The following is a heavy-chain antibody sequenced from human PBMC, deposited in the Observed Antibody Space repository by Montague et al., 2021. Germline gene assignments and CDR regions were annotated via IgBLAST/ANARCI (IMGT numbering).Heavy chain of an antibody. CDR1: GDSISSKGNF. CDR2: LYYSGTT. V-gene: IGHV4-39*01. CDR3: ARHRSRHHSMAFVASDHYTYMDV. J-gene: IGHJ6*03. D-gene: IGHD2/OR15-2a*01. Sequence: SETLSLTCSVSGDSISSKGNFWGWIRQPPGKGLEWIGVLYYSGTTYYSPSLRSRVTISVDTSKSQFSLKVTAVTAADTAVYYCARHRSRHHSMAFVASDHYTYMDVWGKGTPVAVSS.